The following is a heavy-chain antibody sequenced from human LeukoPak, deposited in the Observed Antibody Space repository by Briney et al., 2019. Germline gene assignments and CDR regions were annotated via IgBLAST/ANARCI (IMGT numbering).Heavy chain of an antibody. Sequence: PRGSLRLSCAASGFSFSSYAMTWVRQAPGKGLEWVSAISGSGGNTYYADSVKGRFTISRDSSKNTLSLQMNSLRAEDTAVYYCAKYSGSGSPYFDYWGQGTLVAVSS. CDR1: GFSFSSYA. D-gene: IGHD3-10*01. J-gene: IGHJ4*02. CDR3: AKYSGSGSPYFDY. V-gene: IGHV3-23*01. CDR2: ISGSGGNT.